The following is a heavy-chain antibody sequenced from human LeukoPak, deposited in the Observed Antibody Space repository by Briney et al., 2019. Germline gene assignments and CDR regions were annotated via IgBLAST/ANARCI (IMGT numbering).Heavy chain of an antibody. CDR2: INHSGST. CDR3: ARDGGLVTFGGVIDN. CDR1: GFIFPNAF. J-gene: IGHJ4*02. Sequence: GSLRLSCAASGFIFPNAFMNWIRQPPGKGLEWIGEINHSGSTNYNPSLKSRVTISVDTSKNQFSLKLSSVTAADTAVYYCARDGGLVTFGGVIDNWGQGTLVTVSS. V-gene: IGHV4-34*01. D-gene: IGHD3-16*02.